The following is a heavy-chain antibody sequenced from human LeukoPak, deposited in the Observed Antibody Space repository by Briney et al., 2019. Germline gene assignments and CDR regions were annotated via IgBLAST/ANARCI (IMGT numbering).Heavy chain of an antibody. D-gene: IGHD6-19*01. CDR2: FSATDGST. CDR1: GFTFSTYA. Sequence: GGSLRLSCAASGFTFSTYAMTWVRQAPGKGLEWVSAFSATDGSTQYADSVKGRFTISRDNSKNTMYLQMNSLRAEDTAVYYCAKDVHTSGWYGWFDSWGQGTLVTVSS. V-gene: IGHV3-23*01. J-gene: IGHJ5*01. CDR3: AKDVHTSGWYGWFDS.